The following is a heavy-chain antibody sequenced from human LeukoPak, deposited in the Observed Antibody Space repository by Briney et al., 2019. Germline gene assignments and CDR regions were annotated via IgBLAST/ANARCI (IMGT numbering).Heavy chain of an antibody. J-gene: IGHJ4*02. CDR1: GDSVSSDTAA. CDR3: TRDLDGFEY. CDR2: TYYRSKWYN. Sequence: SQTLSLTCAISGDSVSSDTAAWNWIRQSPSRGLEWLGRTYYRSKWYNDYAVSVRGRIMINPDTSKNRFPLHLNSVTPEDTAVYYCTRDLDGFEYWAQGTLVTVSS. V-gene: IGHV6-1*01.